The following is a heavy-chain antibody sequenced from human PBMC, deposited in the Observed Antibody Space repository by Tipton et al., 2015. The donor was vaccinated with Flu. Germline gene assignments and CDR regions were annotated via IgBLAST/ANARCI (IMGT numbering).Heavy chain of an antibody. D-gene: IGHD4-11*01. Sequence: SLRLSCAASGFTFSSYWMSWVRQAPGKGLEWVANIKQDGSEKYYVDSVKGRFTISRDNAKNSLYLQMNSLRAEDTAVYYCARTRGYSNYEKNWFDPWGQGTLVTVSS. CDR2: IKQDGSEK. CDR1: GFTFSSYW. CDR3: ARTRGYSNYEKNWFDP. J-gene: IGHJ5*02. V-gene: IGHV3-7*03.